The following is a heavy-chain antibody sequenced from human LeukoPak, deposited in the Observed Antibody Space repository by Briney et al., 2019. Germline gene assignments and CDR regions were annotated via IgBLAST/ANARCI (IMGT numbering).Heavy chain of an antibody. CDR1: GFIVSNHY. J-gene: IGHJ4*02. V-gene: IGHV3-7*01. D-gene: IGHD6-25*01. CDR2: MKPDGSEK. CDR3: LASGGY. Sequence: GGSLRLSCAASGFIVSNHYMGWVRQAPGKGLEWVANMKPDGSEKYYVDSVKGRFTISRDNAKNSLYLQMNSLRVEDTAVYYCLASGGYWGQGTPVTAPS.